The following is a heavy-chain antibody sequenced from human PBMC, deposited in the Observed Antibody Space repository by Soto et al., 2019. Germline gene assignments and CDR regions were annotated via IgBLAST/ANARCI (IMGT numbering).Heavy chain of an antibody. CDR3: ARRPNYDFWSGYTFDY. Sequence: QLQLQESGPGLVKPSETLSLTCTVSGGSISSSSYYWGWIRQPPGKGLEWIRSIYYSGSTYYNPSLKSRVTISVDTSKNQFSLKLSSVTAADTAVYYCARRPNYDFWSGYTFDYWGQGTLVTVSS. V-gene: IGHV4-39*01. CDR2: IYYSGST. CDR1: GGSISSSSYY. J-gene: IGHJ4*02. D-gene: IGHD3-3*01.